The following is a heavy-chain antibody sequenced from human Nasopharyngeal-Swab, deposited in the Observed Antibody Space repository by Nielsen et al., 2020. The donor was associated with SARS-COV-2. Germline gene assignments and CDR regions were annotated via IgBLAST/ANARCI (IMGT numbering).Heavy chain of an antibody. Sequence: GESLKISCAASGFTFSSYSMNWVRQAPGKGLEWVSYISSSSSTIYYADSVKGRFTISRDNAKNSLYLQMNSLRAEDTAVYYCARDKNYYDSSGYANWFDPWGQGTLVTVSS. CDR3: ARDKNYYDSSGYANWFDP. D-gene: IGHD3-22*01. CDR1: GFTFSSYS. V-gene: IGHV3-48*04. CDR2: ISSSSSTI. J-gene: IGHJ5*02.